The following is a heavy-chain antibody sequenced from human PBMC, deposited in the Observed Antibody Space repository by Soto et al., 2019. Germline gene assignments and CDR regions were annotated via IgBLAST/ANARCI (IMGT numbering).Heavy chain of an antibody. V-gene: IGHV3-33*01. CDR2: IWYDGSNK. CDR3: ARAYSSGDYYYGMDV. J-gene: IGHJ6*02. CDR1: GFTFSSYG. D-gene: IGHD3-22*01. Sequence: GGSLRLSCAASGFTFSSYGMHWVRQAPGKGLEWVAVIWYDGSNKYYADSVKDRFTISRDNSKNTLYLQMNSLRAEDTAVYYCARAYSSGDYYYGMDVWGQGTTVTVSS.